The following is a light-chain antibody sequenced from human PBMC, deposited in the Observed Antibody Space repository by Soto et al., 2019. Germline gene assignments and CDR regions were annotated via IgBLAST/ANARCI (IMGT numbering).Light chain of an antibody. CDR2: DAA. CDR3: LQFHSAPYT. CDR1: QSISSW. V-gene: IGKV1-5*01. Sequence: EIQITQSPSTLWSSLGDIGTITCRASQSISSWLAWYQQKSGKAPRLLIYDAAHLETGVSSRFSGSGSGTQFTLTIISLQPEDVATYYCLQFHSAPYTFGQGTKVDIK. J-gene: IGKJ2*01.